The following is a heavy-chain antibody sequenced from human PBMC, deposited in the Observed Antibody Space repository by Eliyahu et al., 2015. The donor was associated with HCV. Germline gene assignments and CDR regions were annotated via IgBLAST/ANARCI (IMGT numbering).Heavy chain of an antibody. CDR1: GGTLGSHS. V-gene: IGHV1-69*02. D-gene: IGHD5-12*01. CDR2: VIPIPGIA. CDR3: ATYRGAYGGYDLPNFDY. J-gene: IGHJ4*02. Sequence: QVQLVQSGAELKKAGSSVKVSCKASGGTLGSHSITWVRQAPGQGLEGMGRVIPIPGIANYAQKFLGRVTITADKSTSTAYMELSSLRSEDTAVYYCATYRGAYGGYDLPNFDYWGQGTQVTVSS.